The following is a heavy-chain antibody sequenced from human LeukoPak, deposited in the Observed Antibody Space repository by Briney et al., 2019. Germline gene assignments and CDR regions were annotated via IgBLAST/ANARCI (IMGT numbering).Heavy chain of an antibody. CDR1: GFTFSSYE. Sequence: GGSLRLSCAASGFTFSSYEMNWVRQAPGKGLEWVSYISSSGSTIYYADSVKGRFTISRDNAKNSPYLQMNSLRAEDTAVYYCAIGYDYGDYEGLDYWGQGTLVTVSS. V-gene: IGHV3-48*03. CDR3: AIGYDYGDYEGLDY. D-gene: IGHD4-17*01. J-gene: IGHJ4*02. CDR2: ISSSGSTI.